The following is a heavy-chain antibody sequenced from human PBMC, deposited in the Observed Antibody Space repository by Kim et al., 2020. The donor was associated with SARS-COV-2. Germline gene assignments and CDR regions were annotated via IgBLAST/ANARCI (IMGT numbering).Heavy chain of an antibody. CDR3: ARGFSLRHYDSSGYYGR. D-gene: IGHD3-22*01. J-gene: IGHJ4*02. Sequence: ASVKVSCKASGYTFTSYDINWVRQATGQGLEWMGWMNPNSGNTGYAQKFQGRVTMTRNTSISTAYMELSSLRSEDTAVYYCARGFSLRHYDSSGYYGRWGQGTLVTVSS. CDR2: MNPNSGNT. CDR1: GYTFTSYD. V-gene: IGHV1-8*01.